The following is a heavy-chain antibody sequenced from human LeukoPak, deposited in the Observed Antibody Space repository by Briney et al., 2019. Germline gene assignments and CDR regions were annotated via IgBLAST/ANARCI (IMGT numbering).Heavy chain of an antibody. CDR1: GLTFSSYW. D-gene: IGHD3-9*01. CDR2: IKQDGSEK. J-gene: IGHJ2*01. V-gene: IGHV3-7*03. Sequence: PGGSLRLSCAASGLTFSSYWMSWVRQAPGKGLEWVPNIKQDGSEKYYVDSVKGRFTISRDNAKNSLYLQMNSLRAEDTAVYYCARERGEILRYFDWLPSWYFDLWDRGTLVTVSS. CDR3: ARERGEILRYFDWLPSWYFDL.